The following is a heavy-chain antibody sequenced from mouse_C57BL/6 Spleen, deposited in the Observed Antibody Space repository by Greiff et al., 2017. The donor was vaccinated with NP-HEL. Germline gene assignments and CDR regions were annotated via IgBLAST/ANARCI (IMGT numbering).Heavy chain of an antibody. CDR1: GYTFTSYW. V-gene: IGHV1-55*01. CDR2: IYPGSGST. D-gene: IGHD5-1*01. J-gene: IGHJ2*01. Sequence: QVQLQQPGAELVKPGASVKMSCKASGYTFTSYWITWVKQRPGQGLEWIGDIYPGSGSTNYNEKFKSKATLTVDTSSSTAYMQLGSLTSEDSAVYYCARKKRDLPPDYWGQGTTLTVSS. CDR3: ARKKRDLPPDY.